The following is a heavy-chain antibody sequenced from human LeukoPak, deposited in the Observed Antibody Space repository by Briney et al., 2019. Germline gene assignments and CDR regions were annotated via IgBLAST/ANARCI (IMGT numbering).Heavy chain of an antibody. CDR1: GYTFTSYG. CDR2: ISAYNGNT. Sequence: ASVNVSCKASGYTFTSYGISWVRQAPGQGLEWMGWISAYNGNTNYAQKLQGRVTMTTDTSTSTAYMELRSLRSDDTAVYYCARMPQVDYYDSSGYYPDYWGQGTLVTVSS. V-gene: IGHV1-18*01. J-gene: IGHJ4*02. D-gene: IGHD3-22*01. CDR3: ARMPQVDYYDSSGYYPDY.